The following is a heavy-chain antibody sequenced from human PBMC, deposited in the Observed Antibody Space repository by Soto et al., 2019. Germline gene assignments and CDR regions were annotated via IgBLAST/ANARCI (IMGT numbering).Heavy chain of an antibody. Sequence: GGSLRLSCAASGFTFSSYGMHWVRQAPGKGLEWVSVISSNGGSTYYAGSVKGRFTISRDNSKSTLYLQMNSLRAEDTALYYCAKGRSYYYYYGVDVWGQGTTVTVSS. CDR3: AKGRSYYYYYGVDV. V-gene: IGHV3-64*02. CDR2: ISSNGGST. CDR1: GFTFSSYG. J-gene: IGHJ6*02.